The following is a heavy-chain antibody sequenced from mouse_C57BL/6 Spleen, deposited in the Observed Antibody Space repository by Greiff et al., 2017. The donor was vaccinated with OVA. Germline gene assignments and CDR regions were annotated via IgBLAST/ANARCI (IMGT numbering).Heavy chain of an antibody. CDR1: GYTFTSYW. D-gene: IGHD1-2*01. V-gene: IGHV1-69*01. Sequence: QVQLQQPGAELVMPGASVKLSCKASGYTFTSYWMHWVKQRPGQGLEWIGEIDPSDSYTNYNQKFKGKATLTVDQSSSTAYMQLNSLTSEDSAVYYCAREGITTGAYWGQGTLVTVSA. CDR3: AREGITTGAY. J-gene: IGHJ3*01. CDR2: IDPSDSYT.